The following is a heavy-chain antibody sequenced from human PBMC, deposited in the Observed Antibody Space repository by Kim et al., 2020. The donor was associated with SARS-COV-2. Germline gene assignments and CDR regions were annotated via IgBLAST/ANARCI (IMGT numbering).Heavy chain of an antibody. D-gene: IGHD5-18*01. CDR1: GYSISSGYY. V-gene: IGHV4-38-2*02. J-gene: IGHJ4*02. CDR2: IYHSGST. CDR3: ARDAEGYSYSFDY. Sequence: SETLSLTCTVSGYSISSGYYWGWIRQPPGKGLEWIGSIYHSGSTYYNPSLKSRVTISVDTSKNQFSLKLSSVTAADTAVYYCARDAEGYSYSFDYWGQGT.